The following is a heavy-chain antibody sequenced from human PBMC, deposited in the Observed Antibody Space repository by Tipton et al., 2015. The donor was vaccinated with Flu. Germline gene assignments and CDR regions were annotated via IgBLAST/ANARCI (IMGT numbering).Heavy chain of an antibody. D-gene: IGHD2-21*01. CDR1: RFTFSTYW. CDR3: ARGEGRVVVVAICPLDWYFDL. V-gene: IGHV3-7*01. CDR2: IKQDGSEK. Sequence: GSLRLSCAASRFTFSTYWMGWVRQAPGKGLEWVANIKQDGSEKYYVDSVKGRFTISRDNAKNSLYLQMNSLRAEDTAVYYCARGEGRVVVVAICPLDWYFDLWGRGTLVTVSS. J-gene: IGHJ2*01.